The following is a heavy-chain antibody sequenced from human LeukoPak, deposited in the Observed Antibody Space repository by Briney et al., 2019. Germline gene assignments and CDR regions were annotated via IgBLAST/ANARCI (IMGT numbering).Heavy chain of an antibody. CDR2: INHSGST. CDR1: GGSFSGYY. V-gene: IGHV4-34*01. Sequence: SETLSLTCAVSGGSFSGYYWSWLRQPPGKGLEWIGVINHSGSTNYNPSLKSRVTISVDTSKNQFSLKLSSVTAADTAVYYCARAGNGYSSSWYVSHFYYWGQGTLVTVSS. CDR3: ARAGNGYSSSWYVSHFYY. D-gene: IGHD6-13*01. J-gene: IGHJ4*02.